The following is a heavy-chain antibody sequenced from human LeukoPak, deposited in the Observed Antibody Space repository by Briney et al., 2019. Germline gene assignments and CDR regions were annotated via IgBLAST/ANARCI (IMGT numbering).Heavy chain of an antibody. CDR3: ANFVDWNYHPVFDY. J-gene: IGHJ4*02. V-gene: IGHV3-23*01. CDR1: GFTFDDYG. CDR2: IDDNSVNK. D-gene: IGHD1-7*01. Sequence: QPGGSLRLSCAASGFTFDDYGMSWVRQATGKGLEWVSAIDDNSVNKHYADSVKGRFAISRDNSKNTLYLQMNSLRAEDTALYYCANFVDWNYHPVFDYWGQGTLVTVSS.